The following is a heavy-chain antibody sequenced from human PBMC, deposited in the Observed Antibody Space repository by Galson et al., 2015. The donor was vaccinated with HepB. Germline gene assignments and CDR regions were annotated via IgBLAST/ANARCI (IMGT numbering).Heavy chain of an antibody. CDR1: GGSISSYY. V-gene: IGHV4-59*08. J-gene: IGHJ4*02. Sequence: LSLTCTVSGGSISSYYWSWIRQPPGKGLEWIGYIYHSGSTNYNPSLKSRVTISVDTSKNQFSLKLNSVTAADTAVYYCARLGWGGSYGARFDYWGQGTLVTVSS. CDR3: ARLGWGGSYGARFDY. D-gene: IGHD1-26*01. CDR2: IYHSGST.